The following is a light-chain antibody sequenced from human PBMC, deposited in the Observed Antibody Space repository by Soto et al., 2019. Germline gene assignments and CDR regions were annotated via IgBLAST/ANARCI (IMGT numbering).Light chain of an antibody. V-gene: IGKV3-11*01. Sequence: IVLTQSPATLSLSPGEGATLSCRSSQSVSSHLAWYQQKRGQAPRLLIYDASSRASGIPARVSGRGSGTDFTLTISYLEPEDFAIYYCHHGGNWPLTFGQGTRLEIK. J-gene: IGKJ5*01. CDR2: DAS. CDR1: QSVSSH. CDR3: HHGGNWPLT.